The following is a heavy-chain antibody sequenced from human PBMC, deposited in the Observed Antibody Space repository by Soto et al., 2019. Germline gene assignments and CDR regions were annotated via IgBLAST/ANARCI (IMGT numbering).Heavy chain of an antibody. D-gene: IGHD3-3*01. CDR3: ARLQYYDFWSGYYPYYYYYGMDV. CDR1: GYTFTSYD. CDR2: MNPNSGNT. V-gene: IGHV1-8*01. Sequence: QVQLVQSGAEVKKPGASVKVSCKASGYTFTSYDINWVRQATGQGLEWMGWMNPNSGNTGYAQKFQGRVTMTRKTSISTAYMELSSLRSEDTAVYYCARLQYYDFWSGYYPYYYYYGMDVWGQGTTVTVSS. J-gene: IGHJ6*02.